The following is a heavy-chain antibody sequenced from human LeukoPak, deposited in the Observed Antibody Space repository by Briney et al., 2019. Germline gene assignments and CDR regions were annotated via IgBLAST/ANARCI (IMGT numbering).Heavy chain of an antibody. J-gene: IGHJ4*02. CDR1: GFTFSSYG. CDR2: ISGSGGST. CDR3: ARIYGSGSYYTAPLDY. Sequence: GGSLRLSCAASGFTFSSYGIHWVRQAPGKGLEWVSAISGSGGSTYYADSVKGRFTISRDNSKNTLYLQMNSLRAEDTAVYHCARIYGSGSYYTAPLDYWGQGTLVTVSS. V-gene: IGHV3-23*01. D-gene: IGHD3-10*01.